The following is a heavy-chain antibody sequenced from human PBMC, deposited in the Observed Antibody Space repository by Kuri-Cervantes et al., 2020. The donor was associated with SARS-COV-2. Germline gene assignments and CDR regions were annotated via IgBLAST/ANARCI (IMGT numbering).Heavy chain of an antibody. D-gene: IGHD6-19*01. Sequence: GESLKISCAASGFIFSDAWMSWVRQAPGKGLEWIGRIKSKADDETRDYAGPVKGRFTISRDDSTNTLYLQMNSLKIEDTAMYYCTTGSIRGQWLVPRRHDASDFWGQGTMVTVSS. J-gene: IGHJ3*01. CDR1: GFIFSDAW. V-gene: IGHV3-15*01. CDR3: TTGSIRGQWLVPRRHDASDF. CDR2: IKSKADDETR.